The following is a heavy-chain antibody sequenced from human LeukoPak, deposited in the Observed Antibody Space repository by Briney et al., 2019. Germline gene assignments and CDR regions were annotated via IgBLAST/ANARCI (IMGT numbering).Heavy chain of an antibody. J-gene: IGHJ4*02. CDR3: AREELRFLEWLRPFDY. D-gene: IGHD3-3*01. CDR2: ISSSSSTI. CDR1: GFTFSSYS. Sequence: GGSLRLSCAASGFTFSSYSMNWVRQAPGKGLEWVSYISSSSSTIYYADSVKGRFTISRDNAKNSLYLQMNSLRAEDTAVYYCAREELRFLEWLRPFDYWGQGTLVTVSS. V-gene: IGHV3-48*01.